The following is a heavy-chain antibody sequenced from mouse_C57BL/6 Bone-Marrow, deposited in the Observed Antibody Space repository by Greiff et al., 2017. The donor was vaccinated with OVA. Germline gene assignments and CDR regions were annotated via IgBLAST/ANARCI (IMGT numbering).Heavy chain of an antibody. CDR2: INPNNGGT. V-gene: IGHV1-18*01. D-gene: IGHD1-1*01. CDR1: GYTFTDYN. J-gene: IGHJ1*03. Sequence: EVQLQESGPELVKPGASVKIPCKASGYTFTDYNMDWVKQSHGKSLEWIGDINPNNGGTIYNQKFKGKATLTVDKSSSTAYMELRSLTSEDTAVYYCARLGYYYGSSLSFDVWGTGTTVTVSS. CDR3: ARLGYYYGSSLSFDV.